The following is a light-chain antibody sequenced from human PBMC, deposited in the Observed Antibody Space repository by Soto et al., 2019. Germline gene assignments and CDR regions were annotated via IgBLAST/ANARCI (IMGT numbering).Light chain of an antibody. J-gene: IGLJ1*01. V-gene: IGLV2-14*01. CDR1: SSDIGGYNY. Sequence: QSALTQPASVSGSPGQSITISCTGTSSDIGGYNYVSWYQQHPGKAPKLMIYEVSNRPSGVSNRFSGSKSDNTASLTISGLQAEDEADYYCCSYTSDNTYVFGAGTKLTVL. CDR2: EVS. CDR3: CSYTSDNTYV.